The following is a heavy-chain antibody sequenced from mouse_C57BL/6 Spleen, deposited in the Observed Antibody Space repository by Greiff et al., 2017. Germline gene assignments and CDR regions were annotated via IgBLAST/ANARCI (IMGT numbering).Heavy chain of an antibody. Sequence: VQLQQSGPELVKPGASVKISCKASGYSFTGYYMNWVKQSPEKSLEWIGEINPSTGGTTYNQKFKAKATLTVDKSSSTAYMQLKSLTSEDSAVYYCAIDDDPAWFAYWGTGTLVTVSA. CDR1: GYSFTGYY. V-gene: IGHV1-42*01. CDR2: INPSTGGT. J-gene: IGHJ3*01. CDR3: AIDDDPAWFAY. D-gene: IGHD2-3*01.